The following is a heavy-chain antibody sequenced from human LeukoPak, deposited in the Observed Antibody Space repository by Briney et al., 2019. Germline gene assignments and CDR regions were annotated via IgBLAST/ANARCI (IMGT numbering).Heavy chain of an antibody. CDR3: ARELGYYDSSGY. J-gene: IGHJ4*02. Sequence: GGSLRLSCAASGFTFSSYAMHWVRQAPGKGLEWVAVISYDGSNKYYADSVKGRFTISRDNSKNTLYLQMNSLGAEDTAVYYCARELGYYDSSGYWGQGTLVTVSS. CDR1: GFTFSSYA. V-gene: IGHV3-30-3*01. CDR2: ISYDGSNK. D-gene: IGHD3-22*01.